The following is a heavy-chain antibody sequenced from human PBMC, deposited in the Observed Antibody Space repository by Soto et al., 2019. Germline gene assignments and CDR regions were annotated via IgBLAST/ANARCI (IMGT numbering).Heavy chain of an antibody. CDR3: AHLDTAITHYGMDV. CDR2: IYWDDDK. V-gene: IGHV2-5*02. D-gene: IGHD5-18*01. J-gene: IGHJ6*02. Sequence: QITLKESGPTLVKPTQTLTLTCTFSGFSLSTSGVGVGWIRQTPGKALEWLALIYWDDDKRYSPSLKSRLTITKDTSKNQVVLTMTNMDPVDTATYYCAHLDTAITHYGMDVWGQGTTVTVSS. CDR1: GFSLSTSGVG.